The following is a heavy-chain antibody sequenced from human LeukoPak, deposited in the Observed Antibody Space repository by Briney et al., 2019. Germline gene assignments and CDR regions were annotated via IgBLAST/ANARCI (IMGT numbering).Heavy chain of an antibody. CDR1: GFTFSLYA. J-gene: IGHJ4*02. CDR3: ARDTFQPGLIDS. V-gene: IGHV3-21*05. D-gene: IGHD2-2*01. CDR2: INDDSSDI. Sequence: PGGSLRLSCAASGFTFSLYAMNWVCQAPGKGLEWVSYINDDSSDIHYAGSVRGRFTISRDDARKTLHLQLSSLRVEDTAVYYCARDTFQPGLIDSWGQGTLVTVSS.